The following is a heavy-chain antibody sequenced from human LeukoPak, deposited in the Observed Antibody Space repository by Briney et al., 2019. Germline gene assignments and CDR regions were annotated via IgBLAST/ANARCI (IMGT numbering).Heavy chain of an antibody. V-gene: IGHV3-7*01. CDR1: GFTFTNYW. CDR3: ARGPHYYESSGCPCDY. D-gene: IGHD3-22*01. CDR2: IKQDRSEK. J-gene: IGHJ4*02. Sequence: GGSLRLSCAASGFTFTNYWMSWVRQAPGKGLELVANIKQDRSEKYYVDSVKGRFTISRDNAKNSLYLQMNSLRAEDTAVYYCARGPHYYESSGCPCDYWGQGTLVTVSS.